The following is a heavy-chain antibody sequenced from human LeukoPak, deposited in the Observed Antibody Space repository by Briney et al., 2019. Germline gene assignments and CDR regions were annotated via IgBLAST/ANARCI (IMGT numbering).Heavy chain of an antibody. J-gene: IGHJ4*02. CDR2: ISAYNGNT. Sequence: ASVQVSCKASCYTFTSYGISWVRQAPGQGREWRGWISAYNGNTNYSQKPQGRVTMTTDTSTSTAYMELRSLRSDDTAVYYCARDRRYSSSWYDYWGQGTLVTVSS. CDR1: CYTFTSYG. CDR3: ARDRRYSSSWYDY. D-gene: IGHD6-13*01. V-gene: IGHV1-18*01.